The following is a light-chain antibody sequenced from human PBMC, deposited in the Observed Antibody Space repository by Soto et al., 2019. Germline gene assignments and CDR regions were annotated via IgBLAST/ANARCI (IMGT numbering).Light chain of an antibody. CDR1: QSVSSN. Sequence: EIVMTQPPATLSVSPGERATLSCRASQSVSSNLAWYQQKPGQAPRLLIYGASTRATGIPARFSGSGSGTEFTLTISRLEPDDFAVYYCQQYGKSPLTFGQGTKVDIK. J-gene: IGKJ1*01. CDR2: GAS. V-gene: IGKV3-15*01. CDR3: QQYGKSPLT.